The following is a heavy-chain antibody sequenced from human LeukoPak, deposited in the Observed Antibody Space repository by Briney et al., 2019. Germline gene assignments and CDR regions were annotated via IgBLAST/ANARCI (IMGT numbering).Heavy chain of an antibody. D-gene: IGHD5-18*01. Sequence: ASVKVSCKASGYTFTSYGISWVRQAPGQGLEWMGWISDYNGNTNYAQKLQGRVTMTTDTSTSTAYMELRSLRSDDTAVYYCARAMSGYSYGWFDPWGQGTLVTVSS. CDR2: ISDYNGNT. CDR1: GYTFTSYG. CDR3: ARAMSGYSYGWFDP. J-gene: IGHJ5*02. V-gene: IGHV1-18*01.